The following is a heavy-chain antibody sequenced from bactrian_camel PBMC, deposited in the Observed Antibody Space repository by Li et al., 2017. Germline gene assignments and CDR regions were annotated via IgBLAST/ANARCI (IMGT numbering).Heavy chain of an antibody. CDR1: VSTFTFSNYV. D-gene: IGHD2*01. V-gene: IGHV3S40*01. Sequence: VQLVESGGGLVQPGGSLRLSCVASVSTFTFSNYVMSWVRQAPGKGLEWVSGISHGGGSTYYADSVKGRFTISRDNAKNTVYLQLNSLKTGDTAMYYCAKHYTGGASSIGHNHWGQGTQVTVS. J-gene: IGHJ4*01. CDR3: AKHYTGGASSIGHNH. CDR2: ISHGGGST.